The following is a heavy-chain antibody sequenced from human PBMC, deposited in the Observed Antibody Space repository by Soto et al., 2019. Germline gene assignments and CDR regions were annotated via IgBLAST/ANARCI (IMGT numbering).Heavy chain of an antibody. D-gene: IGHD2-2*02. CDR3: ARDQDIVVVPAAINYYYYGMDV. CDR2: IIPIFGTA. CDR1: GGTFSSYA. J-gene: IGHJ6*01. V-gene: IGHV1-69*06. Sequence: QVQLVQSGAEVKKPGSSVKVSCKASGGTFSSYAISWVRQAPGQGLEWMGGIIPIFGTANYAQKFQGRVTITADKSPSTAYMELSSLRSEDTAVYYCARDQDIVVVPAAINYYYYGMDVWGQGTTVTVSS.